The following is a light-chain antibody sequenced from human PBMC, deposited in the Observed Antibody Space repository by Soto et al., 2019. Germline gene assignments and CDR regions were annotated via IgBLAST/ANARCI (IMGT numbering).Light chain of an antibody. CDR1: SSNIGSNT. Sequence: QSVLTQPPSASGTPGQRVTISCSGSSSNIGSNTVNWYQQLPGTAPKLLIYNNNQRPSGVPDRFSGSKSGTSVSPAISGGQSEDEADYYCAAWDDSLNGLGFGAGTKVTVL. V-gene: IGLV1-44*01. CDR3: AAWDDSLNGLG. J-gene: IGLJ1*01. CDR2: NNN.